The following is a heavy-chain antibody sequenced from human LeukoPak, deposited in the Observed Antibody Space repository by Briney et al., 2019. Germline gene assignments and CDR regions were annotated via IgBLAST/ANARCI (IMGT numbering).Heavy chain of an antibody. CDR1: GGSISSYY. CDR2: IYYSGST. D-gene: IGHD6-13*01. J-gene: IGHJ4*02. V-gene: IGHV4-59*01. Sequence: SETLSLTCTVSGGSISSYYWSWIRQPPGKGLEWIGYIYYSGSTNYNPSLKSRVTISVDTSNNQFSLNLISVTAADTAVYYCATHSYSSSRVPDYWGQGTLVTVSS. CDR3: ATHSYSSSRVPDY.